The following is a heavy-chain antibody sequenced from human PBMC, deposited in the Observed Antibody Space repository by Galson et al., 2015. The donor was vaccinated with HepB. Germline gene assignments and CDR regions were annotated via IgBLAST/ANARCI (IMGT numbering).Heavy chain of an antibody. V-gene: IGHV3-48*04. CDR2: ISSSSSTI. CDR3: ARNGNCGGDCYPDY. Sequence: LRLSCAAPGFTFSSYSMNWVRQAPGKGLEWVSYISSSSSTIYYADSVKGRFTISRDNAKNSLYLQMNSLRAEDTAVYYCARNGNCGGDCYPDYWGQGTLVTVSS. CDR1: GFTFSSYS. D-gene: IGHD2-21*02. J-gene: IGHJ4*02.